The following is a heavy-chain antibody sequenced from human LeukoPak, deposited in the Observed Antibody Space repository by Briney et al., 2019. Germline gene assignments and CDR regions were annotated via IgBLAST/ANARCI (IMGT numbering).Heavy chain of an antibody. V-gene: IGHV3-9*01. Sequence: PGGSLRLSCAASGFTFDDYAMHWVRQAPGKGLEWVSGISWNSGSIGYADSVKGRFTISRDNAKNSLYLQMNSLRAEDTALYYCAKDVSTNYYYYGMDVWGQGTTVTVSS. CDR2: ISWNSGSI. J-gene: IGHJ6*02. CDR1: GFTFDDYA. CDR3: AKDVSTNYYYYGMDV.